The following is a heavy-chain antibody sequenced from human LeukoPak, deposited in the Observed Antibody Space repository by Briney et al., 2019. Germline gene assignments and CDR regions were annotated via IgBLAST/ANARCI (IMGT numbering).Heavy chain of an antibody. CDR1: GFTFSSYS. CDR2: IVSSGSSNI. CDR3: ATLLYGDYGPFNY. V-gene: IGHV3-48*02. D-gene: IGHD4-17*01. J-gene: IGHJ4*02. Sequence: GGSLRLSCAASGFTFSSYSMNWVRQAQGKGLEWLSYIVSSGSSNIYYADSVKGRFTISRDNAKNSLYLQMNSLRDEDTGVYYCATLLYGDYGPFNYWGQGTLVTVSS.